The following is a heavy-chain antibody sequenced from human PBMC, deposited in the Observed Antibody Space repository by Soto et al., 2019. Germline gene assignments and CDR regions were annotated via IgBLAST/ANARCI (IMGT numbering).Heavy chain of an antibody. CDR2: ISAYNDNT. V-gene: IGHV1-18*01. CDR1: GYTFTSYG. Sequence: GASVKVCCKASGYTFTSYGISWVRQAPGQGLEWMGWISAYNDNTNYAQKLHGRVTMTTDTSTSTAYMELRSLRSDDTAVYYCARDDPDYSNFPPDYWGQGTLVTV. D-gene: IGHD4-4*01. CDR3: ARDDPDYSNFPPDY. J-gene: IGHJ4*02.